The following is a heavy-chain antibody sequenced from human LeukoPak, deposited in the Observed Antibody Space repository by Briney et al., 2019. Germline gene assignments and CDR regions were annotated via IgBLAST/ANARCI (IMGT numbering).Heavy chain of an antibody. V-gene: IGHV3-23*01. D-gene: IGHD4-17*01. CDR2: ISGGGETT. J-gene: IGHJ4*02. Sequence: PGGSLRLSCAASGFTFNNYAMNWVRQAPGKGLEWVSSISGGGETTYYADSAKGRFTISRDNSQNTLYLQMNSLRAEDRAVYYCARDYADYVGYFFFDYWGQGTLVTVSS. CDR1: GFTFNNYA. CDR3: ARDYADYVGYFFFDY.